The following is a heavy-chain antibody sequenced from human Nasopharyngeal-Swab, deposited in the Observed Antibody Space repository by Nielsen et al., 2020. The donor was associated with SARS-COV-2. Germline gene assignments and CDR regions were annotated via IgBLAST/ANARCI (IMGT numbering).Heavy chain of an antibody. Sequence: SETLSLTCAVYGGSFSGYYWSWIRQSPGKGLEWIGEINHSGSTNYNPSLKSRVTISVDTSKNQFSLKLSSVTAADTAVYYCARHPIAGITIFGVVSRDAFDIWGQGTMVTVSS. CDR1: GGSFSGYY. D-gene: IGHD3-3*01. V-gene: IGHV4-34*01. CDR2: INHSGST. J-gene: IGHJ3*02. CDR3: ARHPIAGITIFGVVSRDAFDI.